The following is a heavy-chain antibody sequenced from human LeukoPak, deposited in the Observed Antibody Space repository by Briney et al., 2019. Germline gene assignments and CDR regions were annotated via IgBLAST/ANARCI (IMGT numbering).Heavy chain of an antibody. CDR2: IYTSGST. CDR3: ARDGQGVVVVAAATSIGWFDP. V-gene: IGHV4-61*02. Sequence: SETLSLTCTVFGGSISSGSYYWSWIRQPAGKGLEWIGRIYTSGSTNYNPSLKSRVTISVDTSKNQFSLKLSSVTAADTAVYYCARDGQGVVVVAAATSIGWFDPWGQGTLVTVSS. D-gene: IGHD2-15*01. J-gene: IGHJ5*02. CDR1: GGSISSGSYY.